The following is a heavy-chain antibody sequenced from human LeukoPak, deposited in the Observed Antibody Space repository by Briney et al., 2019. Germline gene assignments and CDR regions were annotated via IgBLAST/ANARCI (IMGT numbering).Heavy chain of an antibody. CDR1: GGSFSGYY. J-gene: IGHJ5*02. CDR3: ARRVKYRSSWRNWFDP. D-gene: IGHD6-13*01. V-gene: IGHV4-34*01. CDR2: INHSGST. Sequence: PSETLSLTCAVYGGSFSGYYWSWIRQPPGKGLEWIGEINHSGSTNYNPSLKSRVTISVDTSKNQFSLKLSSVTAADTAVYYCARRVKYRSSWRNWFDPWGQGTLVTVSS.